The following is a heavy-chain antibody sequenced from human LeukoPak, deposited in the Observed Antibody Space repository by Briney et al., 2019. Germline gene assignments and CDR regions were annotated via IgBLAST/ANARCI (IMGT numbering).Heavy chain of an antibody. Sequence: PGGSLRPSCAASGFVFSSYEMIWVRQAPGKGLEWVSYISNSGSIMYYADSVKGRFTISRDNAKNSLYLQMNSLRAEDTAVYYCARDWRSSWSVFDYWGQGTLVTVSS. CDR3: ARDWRSSWSVFDY. CDR2: ISNSGSIM. J-gene: IGHJ4*02. V-gene: IGHV3-48*03. D-gene: IGHD6-13*01. CDR1: GFVFSSYE.